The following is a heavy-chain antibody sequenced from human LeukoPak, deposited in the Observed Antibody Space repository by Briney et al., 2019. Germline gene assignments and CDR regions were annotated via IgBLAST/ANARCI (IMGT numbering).Heavy chain of an antibody. Sequence: PSQTLSLTCTVSGGSISSGGYYWSWIRQHPGKGLEWIGYIYYGGSTYYNPSLKSRVTISVDTSKNQFSLKLSSVTAADTAVYYCARASSGSGSYYKRNYFDYWGQGTLVTVSS. J-gene: IGHJ4*02. CDR2: IYYGGST. D-gene: IGHD3-10*01. V-gene: IGHV4-31*03. CDR3: ARASSGSGSYYKRNYFDY. CDR1: GGSISSGGYY.